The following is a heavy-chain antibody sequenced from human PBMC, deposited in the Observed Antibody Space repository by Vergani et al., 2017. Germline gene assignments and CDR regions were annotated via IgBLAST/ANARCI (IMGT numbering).Heavy chain of an antibody. D-gene: IGHD2-15*01. V-gene: IGHV4-39*07. J-gene: IGHJ4*02. Sequence: QLQLQQSGPGLVKPSETLFLTCTVSADSISSGSYYWGWIRQPPGKSLEWIGSIYYSGLTYYNPSLKSRVAISVDTSKNQFSLKVTSVTAADTAVYYCARVTPIGYCSGGSCYVFDYWGQGTLVTVSS. CDR1: ADSISSGSYY. CDR3: ARVTPIGYCSGGSCYVFDY. CDR2: IYYSGLT.